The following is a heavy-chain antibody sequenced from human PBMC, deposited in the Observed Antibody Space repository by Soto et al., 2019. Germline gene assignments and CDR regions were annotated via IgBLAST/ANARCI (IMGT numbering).Heavy chain of an antibody. V-gene: IGHV4-39*01. CDR3: ARHGGLMVYAIAHYFDY. D-gene: IGHD2-8*01. CDR2: IYYSGST. CDR1: GGSISSSSYY. J-gene: IGHJ4*02. Sequence: QLQLQESGPGLVKPSETLSLTCTVSGGSISSSSYYWGWIRQPPGKGLEWIGSIYYSGSTYYNPSLKSRVTISVDTSKNQFSLKLSSVTAADTAVYYCARHGGLMVYAIAHYFDYWGQGTLVTVSS.